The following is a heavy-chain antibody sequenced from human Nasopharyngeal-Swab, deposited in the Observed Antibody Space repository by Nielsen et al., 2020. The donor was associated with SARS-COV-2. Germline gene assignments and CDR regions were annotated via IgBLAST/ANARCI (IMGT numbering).Heavy chain of an antibody. Sequence: GGSLRLSFAASGFIFDDFGMSWVRHIPGKGLEWVSGIIWSGARADYADSVKGRFTISRDNAKNSVHLQMNSLRDEDTALYHCVRDRGSYEFDSWGQGTRVTISS. V-gene: IGHV3-20*02. CDR2: IIWSGARA. CDR3: VRDRGSYEFDS. J-gene: IGHJ4*02. D-gene: IGHD5-12*01. CDR1: GFIFDDFG.